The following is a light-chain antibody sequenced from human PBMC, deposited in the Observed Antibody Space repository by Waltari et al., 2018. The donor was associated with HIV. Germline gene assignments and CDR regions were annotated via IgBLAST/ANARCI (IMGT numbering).Light chain of an antibody. V-gene: IGKV4-1*01. CDR3: QQYYTTPHT. Sequence: DIVMTQSPDSLAVSLGERATINCKSSQNILCSSNNKNYLAWYQQKPGQPPKLLIYWASTREFWVPDRFSGSGSGTDFTLTVSSLQAEDVAVYYCQQYYTTPHTFGQGTNLEIK. CDR2: WAS. CDR1: QNILCSSNNKNY. J-gene: IGKJ2*01.